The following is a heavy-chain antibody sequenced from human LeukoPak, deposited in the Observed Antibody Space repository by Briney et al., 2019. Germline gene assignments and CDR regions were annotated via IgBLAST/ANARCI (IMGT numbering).Heavy chain of an antibody. Sequence: GGCLRLSCAAAGFTFSSNAMSWVRQAPGKGLEWDSAISGSGGSTYYADSVKGRFTSSRDNSKNTLYLQMNSLRAEDTAVYYCAKSAPAAYYYDSSGYLGYFDYWGQGTLVTVSS. CDR3: AKSAPAAYYYDSSGYLGYFDY. J-gene: IGHJ4*02. CDR1: GFTFSSNA. CDR2: ISGSGGST. V-gene: IGHV3-23*01. D-gene: IGHD3-22*01.